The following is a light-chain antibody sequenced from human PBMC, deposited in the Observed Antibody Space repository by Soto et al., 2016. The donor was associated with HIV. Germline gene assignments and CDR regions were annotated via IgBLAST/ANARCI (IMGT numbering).Light chain of an antibody. CDR2: AAS. V-gene: IGKV1-5*01. J-gene: IGKJ2*01. CDR1: QSINSW. Sequence: DIQMTQSPSTLSASVGDRVTITCRASQSINSWLAWYQQKAGKVPKRLIYAASTLHNGVPSRFSGSGSGTEFTLTISSLQPDDFATYYCQQYNSYPYTFGQGTKLEIK. CDR3: QQYNSYPYT.